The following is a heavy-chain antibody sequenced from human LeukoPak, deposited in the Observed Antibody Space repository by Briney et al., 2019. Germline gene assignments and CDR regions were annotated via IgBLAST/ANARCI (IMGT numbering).Heavy chain of an antibody. CDR3: AKERRRGYGFDY. Sequence: GGSLRLSCAASGFTFSDYTMNWVRQAPGKGLEWVAVISYDGSNKYYADSVKGRFTISRDNSKNTLYLQMNSLRAEDTAVYYCAKERRRGYGFDYWGQGTLVTVSS. CDR2: ISYDGSNK. D-gene: IGHD2-15*01. CDR1: GFTFSDYT. J-gene: IGHJ4*02. V-gene: IGHV3-30*18.